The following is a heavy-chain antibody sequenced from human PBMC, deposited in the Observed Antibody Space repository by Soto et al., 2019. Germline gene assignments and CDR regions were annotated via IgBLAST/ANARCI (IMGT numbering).Heavy chain of an antibody. Sequence: QLVESGGGLVQPGGSLRLSCEASGFTLSTHWMIWVRQAPGKGLEWVGNIKQDGSEKYYVDSVKGRFTISRDNAKNAMYLLINSMRVEDTAVSYCASDLVPFCSFGTCAAALDVWGKWTTVTVSS. CDR1: GFTLSTHW. D-gene: IGHD2-15*01. V-gene: IGHV3-7*01. CDR3: ASDLVPFCSFGTCAAALDV. CDR2: IKQDGSEK. J-gene: IGHJ6*04.